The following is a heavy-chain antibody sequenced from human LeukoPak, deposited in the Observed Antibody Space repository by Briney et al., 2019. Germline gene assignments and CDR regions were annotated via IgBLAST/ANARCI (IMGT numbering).Heavy chain of an antibody. CDR3: ARPGRADAFDI. CDR2: ISSGSTYI. V-gene: IGHV3-21*01. J-gene: IGHJ3*02. CDR1: GFTFSTYS. Sequence: PGGSLRLSCAASGFTFSTYSMSWVRQAPGKGLEWVSSISSGSTYIYYADSVKGRFTISRDNAKNSLYLQMNSLRAEDTAVYYCARPGRADAFDIWGQGTMVTVSS.